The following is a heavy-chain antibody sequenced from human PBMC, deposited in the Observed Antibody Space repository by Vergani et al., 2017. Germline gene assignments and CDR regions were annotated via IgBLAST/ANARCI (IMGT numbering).Heavy chain of an antibody. CDR1: GFSLSNARMG. D-gene: IGHD6-19*01. CDR3: ARNRVGGVAGLYYYYGMDV. CDR2: IFSNDEK. Sequence: QVTLKESGPVLVKPTETLTLTCTVSGFSLSNARMGVSWIRQPPGKALEWLAHIFSNDEKSYSKSLKSRLTISKDTAKSQVVLTMTNMDPVDTATYYCARNRVGGVAGLYYYYGMDVWGQGTTVRVSS. J-gene: IGHJ6*02. V-gene: IGHV2-26*01.